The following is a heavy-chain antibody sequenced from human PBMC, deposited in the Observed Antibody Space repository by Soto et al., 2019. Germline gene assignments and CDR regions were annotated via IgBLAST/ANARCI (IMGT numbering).Heavy chain of an antibody. CDR2: VHHSWGS. CDR3: ALKGMGPLQGLAIV. Sequence: SETLSLTCTVSGGSISRSSYYWGWIRQPPGKGLEWIGYVHHSWGSSYNPSLQSRVAISLDTSKSQFSLKVASVTATDTAVYYCALKGMGPLQGLAIVWGEGTTVT. J-gene: IGHJ6*02. D-gene: IGHD4-4*01. V-gene: IGHV4-61*05. CDR1: GGSISRSSYY.